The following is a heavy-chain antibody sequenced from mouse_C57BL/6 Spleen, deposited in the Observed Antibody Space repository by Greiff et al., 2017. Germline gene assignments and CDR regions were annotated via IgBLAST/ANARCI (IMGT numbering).Heavy chain of an antibody. J-gene: IGHJ4*01. CDR2: INPSSGST. CDR1: GYTFTSSW. V-gene: IGHV1-7*01. Sequence: VQLQQSGAELAKPGASVKLSCKASGYTFTSSWMHWVKQRPGQGLEWIGYINPSSGSTKYNQKFKDKATLTANKSSSTAYMQLSSLTYEDSAVYDCARWEGNYYSMDYWGQGTSVTVSS. D-gene: IGHD2-1*01. CDR3: ARWEGNYYSMDY.